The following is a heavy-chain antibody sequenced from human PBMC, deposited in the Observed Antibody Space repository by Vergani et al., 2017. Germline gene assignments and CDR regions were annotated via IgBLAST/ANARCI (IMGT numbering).Heavy chain of an antibody. Sequence: QVQLQESGPGLVKPSQTLSLTCIVSGGSISSGSYYWSWIRQPAGKGLEWIGRIYTSGSTNYNPSLKSRVTISVDTSKNQFSLKLSSVTAADTAVYYCARVDSSGWYDAFDIWGQGTMVTVSS. D-gene: IGHD6-19*01. CDR2: IYTSGST. CDR3: ARVDSSGWYDAFDI. CDR1: GGSISSGSYY. J-gene: IGHJ3*02. V-gene: IGHV4-61*02.